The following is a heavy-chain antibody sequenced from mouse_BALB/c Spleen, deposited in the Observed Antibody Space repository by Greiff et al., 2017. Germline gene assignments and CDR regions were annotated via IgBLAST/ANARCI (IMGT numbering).Heavy chain of an antibody. CDR2: INPSTGYT. Sequence: QVQLQQSGAELAKPGASVKMSCKASGYTFTSYWMHWVKQRPGQGLKWIGYINPSTGYTEYNQKFKDKATLTADKSSSTAYMQLSSLTSEDSAVYYCARRYYGSFDYWGQGTTLTVSS. CDR3: ARRYYGSFDY. V-gene: IGHV1-7*01. J-gene: IGHJ2*01. CDR1: GYTFTSYW. D-gene: IGHD1-1*01.